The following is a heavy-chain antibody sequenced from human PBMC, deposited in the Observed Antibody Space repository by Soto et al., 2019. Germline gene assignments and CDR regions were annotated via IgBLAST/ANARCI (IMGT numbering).Heavy chain of an antibody. Sequence: QVHLVESGGGVVQPGRSLRLSCEGSGFSFSNYGIHWVRQAPGKGLEWVAVISHDGNSHQLADSVRVRFTISRDNSKNTVFLHMTSLRREDSAVYHCVKAQERSAQYFAVVITAFDFWGQGTMVTVSS. CDR2: ISHDGNSH. J-gene: IGHJ3*01. D-gene: IGHD3-22*01. V-gene: IGHV3-30*18. CDR1: GFSFSNYG. CDR3: VKAQERSAQYFAVVITAFDF.